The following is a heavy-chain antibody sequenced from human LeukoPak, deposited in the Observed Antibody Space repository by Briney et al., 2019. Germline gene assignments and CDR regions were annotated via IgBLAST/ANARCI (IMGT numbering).Heavy chain of an antibody. D-gene: IGHD3-22*01. Sequence: SETLSLTCAVTRYSISSDNYWVWIRQPPGQGLEWTGGIYHSGSTYYNPSLKSRVTMSVDTSKNQFSLKLSSATAADTAVYYCARAPRDRSISNYMRMFDYCGQGTLVTVSS. V-gene: IGHV4-38-2*01. J-gene: IGHJ4*02. CDR2: IYHSGST. CDR1: RYSISSDNY. CDR3: ARAPRDRSISNYMRMFDY.